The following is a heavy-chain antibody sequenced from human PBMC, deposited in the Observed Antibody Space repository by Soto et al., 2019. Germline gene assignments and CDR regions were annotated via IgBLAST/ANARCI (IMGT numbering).Heavy chain of an antibody. CDR3: ARERLGDYYFDY. J-gene: IGHJ4*02. CDR2: ISYDGSNK. CDR1: GFTFSSYA. Sequence: PGGSLRLSCAASGFTFSSYAMHWVRQAPGKGLEWVAVISYDGSNKYYADSVKGRFTISRDNSKNTLYLQMNSLRAEDTAVYYCARERLGDYYFDYWGQGTLVTVSS. D-gene: IGHD3-10*01. V-gene: IGHV3-30-3*01.